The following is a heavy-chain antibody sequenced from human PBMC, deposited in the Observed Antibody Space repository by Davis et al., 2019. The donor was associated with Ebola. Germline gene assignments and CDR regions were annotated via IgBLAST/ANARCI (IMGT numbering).Heavy chain of an antibody. CDR2: MNPNSGNT. Sequence: ASVKVSCKASAYTFSYDINWVRQATGQGLEWMGWMNPNSGNTGYAQKFQGRVTMTRNTSISTAYMELSGLRSDDTAVYYCARAPTWSQINYYCFDYWGQGTLVTVSS. CDR1: AYTFSYD. J-gene: IGHJ4*02. CDR3: ARAPTWSQINYYCFDY. V-gene: IGHV1-8*01. D-gene: IGHD3-10*01.